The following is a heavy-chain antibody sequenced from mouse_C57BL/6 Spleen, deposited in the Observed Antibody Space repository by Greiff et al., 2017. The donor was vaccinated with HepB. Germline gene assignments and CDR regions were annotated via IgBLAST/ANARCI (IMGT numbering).Heavy chain of an antibody. V-gene: IGHV1-43*01. CDR1: GYSFTGYY. J-gene: IGHJ2*01. Sequence: VQLQQSGPELVKPGASVKISCKASGYSFTGYYMHWVKQSSEKSLEWIGEINPSTGGTSYNQKFKGKATLTVDKSSSTAYMQLKSLTSEDSAVYYCARKGDGYYPWGQGTTLTVSS. CDR3: ARKGDGYYP. D-gene: IGHD2-3*01. CDR2: INPSTGGT.